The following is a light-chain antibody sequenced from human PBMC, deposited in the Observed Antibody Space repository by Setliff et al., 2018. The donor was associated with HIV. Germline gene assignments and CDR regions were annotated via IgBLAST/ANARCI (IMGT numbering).Light chain of an antibody. V-gene: IGLV2-11*01. J-gene: IGLJ1*01. Sequence: QSVLTQPRSVSGSPGQSVTISCTGTSSDVGGYNYVSWYHQHPGKAPKLMISDVSKRPSGVPDRFSGSKSGNTASLTISGLQAEDEAYYYCCSYAGNAYVFGTGTKVTVL. CDR2: DVS. CDR3: CSYAGNAYV. CDR1: SSDVGGYNY.